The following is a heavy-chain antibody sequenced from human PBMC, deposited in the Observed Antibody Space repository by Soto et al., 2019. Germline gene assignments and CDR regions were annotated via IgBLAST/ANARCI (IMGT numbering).Heavy chain of an antibody. CDR3: ARHIYDSSS. Sequence: EVQLVQSGAEVKKPGESLRISCKGSGYNFISYWISWVRQMPGNGLEWMGRIDPSDSYTNYSPSFQGHVTISADKPIRTPCLQWSSRQATDTAMYYCARHIYDSSSWCQGARVTVPS. J-gene: IGHJ4*02. D-gene: IGHD3-22*01. CDR1: GYNFISYW. V-gene: IGHV5-10-1*01. CDR2: IDPSDSYT.